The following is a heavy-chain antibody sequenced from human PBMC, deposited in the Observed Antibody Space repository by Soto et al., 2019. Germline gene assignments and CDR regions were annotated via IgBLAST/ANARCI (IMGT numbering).Heavy chain of an antibody. CDR3: TRHDSRYCLFDY. J-gene: IGHJ4*01. CDR1: GDSISSSGYF. D-gene: IGHD2-8*02. V-gene: IGHV4-39*01. Sequence: SETLSLTCTVSGDSISSSGYFWGWIRQPPGKGLEWIGSIYYSGSTYYNPSLKSRVTISVDTSKNQFSLKLSSVTAADTVVYSWTRHDSRYCLFDYGAQGTLVPVPQ. CDR2: IYYSGST.